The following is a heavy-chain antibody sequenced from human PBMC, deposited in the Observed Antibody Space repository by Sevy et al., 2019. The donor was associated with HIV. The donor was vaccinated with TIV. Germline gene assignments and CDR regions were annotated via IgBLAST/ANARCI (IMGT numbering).Heavy chain of an antibody. D-gene: IGHD2-2*01. V-gene: IGHV3-48*02. CDR2: ISSSSSTI. CDR1: GFTFSSYS. Sequence: GGSLRLSCAASGFTFSSYSMNWVRQAPGKGLEWVSYISSSSSTIYYADSVKGRFTISRDNAKNSLYLQMNSLRDEDTAVYYCARAGGYCSSTSCHGAGWFDPWGQRTLVTVSS. J-gene: IGHJ5*02. CDR3: ARAGGYCSSTSCHGAGWFDP.